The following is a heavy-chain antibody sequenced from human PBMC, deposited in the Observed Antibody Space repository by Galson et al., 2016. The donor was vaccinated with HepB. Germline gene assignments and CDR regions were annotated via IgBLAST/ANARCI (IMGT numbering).Heavy chain of an antibody. D-gene: IGHD2-21*01. Sequence: SVKVSCKVSGLTLTELSIHWMRQAPGKGLEWMGGLDPEEGKKVYSQKFQGRVIMTEDTSTDTAYMELSSLRSEVTAVYYCVTDPVVVGGGYWGQGTLVIVSS. CDR3: VTDPVVVGGGY. CDR2: LDPEEGKK. V-gene: IGHV1-24*01. CDR1: GLTLTELS. J-gene: IGHJ4*02.